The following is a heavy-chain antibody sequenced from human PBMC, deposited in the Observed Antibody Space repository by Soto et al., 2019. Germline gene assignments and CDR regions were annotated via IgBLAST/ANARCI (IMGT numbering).Heavy chain of an antibody. CDR1: GFTFSSYA. V-gene: IGHV3-30-3*01. CDR3: ARDRLFDY. Sequence: PGGSLRLSCADSGFTFSSYAMHWVRQAPGKGLEWVAVISYDGSNKYYADSVKGRFTISRDNSKNTLYMQMNSLRAEDTAVYYCARDRLFDYWGQGTLVTVSS. J-gene: IGHJ4*02. CDR2: ISYDGSNK.